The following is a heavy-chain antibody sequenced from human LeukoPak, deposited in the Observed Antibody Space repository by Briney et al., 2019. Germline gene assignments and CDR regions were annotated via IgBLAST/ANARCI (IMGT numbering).Heavy chain of an antibody. D-gene: IGHD4-23*01. Sequence: SQTLSLTCAISGDSVSNNIAAWNWIRQSPSRGLEWLGRTYFRSKWYNYYAVSVKSRIAINGDTSKNQFSLLLYSVTPEDTAVYYCAREVATDAAHNWFDPWGQGTLVTVSS. V-gene: IGHV6-1*01. CDR2: TYFRSKWYN. CDR3: AREVATDAAHNWFDP. J-gene: IGHJ5*02. CDR1: GDSVSNNIAA.